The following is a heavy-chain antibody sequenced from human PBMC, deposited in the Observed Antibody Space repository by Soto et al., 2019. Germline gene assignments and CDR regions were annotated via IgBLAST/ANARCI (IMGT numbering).Heavy chain of an antibody. CDR3: ARDIEAVTTGGRAFDI. Sequence: ASVKVSCKASGYTFTSYAMHWVRQAPGQRLEWMGWINAGNGNTKYSQKFQRRVTSTTDTSSSTAYMELRSLRSEDTAVYYCARDIEAVTTGGRAFDIWGQGTMATVSS. CDR1: GYTFTSYA. V-gene: IGHV1-3*01. J-gene: IGHJ3*02. D-gene: IGHD4-17*01. CDR2: INAGNGNT.